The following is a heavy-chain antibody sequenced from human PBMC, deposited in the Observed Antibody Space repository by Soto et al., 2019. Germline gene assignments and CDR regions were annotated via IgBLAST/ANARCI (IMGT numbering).Heavy chain of an antibody. CDR3: ARDGGAICGVVIMGWFDP. CDR1: GFTFSSYG. J-gene: IGHJ5*02. CDR2: IWYDGSNK. Sequence: QVQLVESGGGVVQPGRSLRLSCAASGFTFSSYGMHWVRQAPGKGLEWVAVIWYDGSNKYYADSVKGRFTISRDNSKNTLYLQMNSLRAEDTAVYYCARDGGAICGVVIMGWFDPWGQGTLVTVSS. D-gene: IGHD3-3*01. V-gene: IGHV3-33*01.